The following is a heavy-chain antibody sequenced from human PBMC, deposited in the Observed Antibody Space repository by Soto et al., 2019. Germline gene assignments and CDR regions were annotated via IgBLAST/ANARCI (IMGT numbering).Heavy chain of an antibody. J-gene: IGHJ4*02. D-gene: IGHD3-10*01. Sequence: QVQLVESGGGVVQPGRSLRLSCAASGFTFSSYAMHWVRQAPGKGLEWVAVISYDGSNKYYADSVKGRFTISRDNSKNTLYLQMNSLRAEETAVYYCARVYGSGSYDYWGQGTLVTVSS. V-gene: IGHV3-30-3*01. CDR3: ARVYGSGSYDY. CDR1: GFTFSSYA. CDR2: ISYDGSNK.